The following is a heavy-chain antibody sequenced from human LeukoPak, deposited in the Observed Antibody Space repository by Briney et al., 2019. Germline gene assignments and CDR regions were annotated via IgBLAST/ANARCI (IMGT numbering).Heavy chain of an antibody. J-gene: IGHJ4*02. D-gene: IGHD1-26*01. V-gene: IGHV3-23*01. CDR3: AKDLVGALYYFDY. CDR1: GFTFSSYA. CDR2: ISGSGGST. Sequence: GGSLRLFCAASGFTFSSYAMRWGRQAPGKGLEWVSTISGSGGSTYYADSVKGRFTISRDNSKNTLYLQMNSLRAEDTAVYYCAKDLVGALYYFDYWGQGTLVTVSS.